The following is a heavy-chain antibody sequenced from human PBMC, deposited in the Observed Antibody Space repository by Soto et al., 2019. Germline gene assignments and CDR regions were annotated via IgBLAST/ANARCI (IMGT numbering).Heavy chain of an antibody. V-gene: IGHV1-18*04. CDR1: GYTFTSYG. Sequence: PRPSVKVSCKASGYTFTSYGISWVRQAPGQGLEWMGWISAYNGNTNYAQKLQGRVTMTTDTSTSTAYMELRSLRSDDTAVYYWARDWYYDFWSRNYGMDVWRQGTTVTV. CDR3: ARDWYYDFWSRNYGMDV. D-gene: IGHD3-3*01. CDR2: ISAYNGNT. J-gene: IGHJ6*02.